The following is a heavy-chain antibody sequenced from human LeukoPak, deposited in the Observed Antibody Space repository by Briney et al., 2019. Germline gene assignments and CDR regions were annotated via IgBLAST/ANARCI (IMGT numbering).Heavy chain of an antibody. CDR3: ARDYGSGWYRRPEQIDY. Sequence: ASVKVSCKASGGTFSSYAISWVRQAPGQGLEWMGGIIPIFSTANYAQKFQGRVTITADKSTSTAYMELSSLRSEDTAVYYCARDYGSGWYRRPEQIDYWGQGTLVTVSS. D-gene: IGHD6-19*01. CDR2: IIPIFSTA. V-gene: IGHV1-69*06. CDR1: GGTFSSYA. J-gene: IGHJ4*02.